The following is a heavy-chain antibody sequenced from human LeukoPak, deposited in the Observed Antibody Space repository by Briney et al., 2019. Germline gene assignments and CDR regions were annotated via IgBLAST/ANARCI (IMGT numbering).Heavy chain of an antibody. CDR1: GFTFSNYS. Sequence: GGSLRLSCAASGFTFSNYSMNWVRQAPGKGLEWVSSISSSSSYIYYADSVKGRFTISRDNAKNSLYLQMNSLRAEDTAVYYCATRGAYYYGSGTALYYYYMDVWGKGTTVTVSS. CDR2: ISSSSSYI. V-gene: IGHV3-21*01. CDR3: ATRGAYYYGSGTALYYYYMDV. J-gene: IGHJ6*03. D-gene: IGHD3-10*01.